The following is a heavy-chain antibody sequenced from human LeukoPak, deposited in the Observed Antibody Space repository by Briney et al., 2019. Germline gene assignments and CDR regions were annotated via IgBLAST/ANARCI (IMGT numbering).Heavy chain of an antibody. D-gene: IGHD1-7*01. J-gene: IGHJ4*02. CDR2: IYSGGST. CDR1: GFTVSSNY. V-gene: IGHV3-66*02. CDR3: ARPSPGKTGTTDQPVYFDY. Sequence: GGSLRLSCAASGFTVSSNYMSWVRQAPGKGLEWVSVIYSGGSTYYADSVKGRFTISRDNSKNTLYLQMNSLRAEDTAVYYCARPSPGKTGTTDQPVYFDYWGQGTLVTVSS.